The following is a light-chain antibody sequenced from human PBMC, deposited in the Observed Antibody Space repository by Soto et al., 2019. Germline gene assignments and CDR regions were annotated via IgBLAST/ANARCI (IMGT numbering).Light chain of an antibody. Sequence: DLQMTQSPSSLSASVGDRVTITCRASQSISSYLNWYQQKPGKAPKLLIYAASSLQSVVPSRFSGSGSGTDFTLTISSPQPEEFAAYYCQQSYSTPYTFGQGTKLEIK. CDR2: AAS. CDR1: QSISSY. V-gene: IGKV1-39*01. J-gene: IGKJ2*01. CDR3: QQSYSTPYT.